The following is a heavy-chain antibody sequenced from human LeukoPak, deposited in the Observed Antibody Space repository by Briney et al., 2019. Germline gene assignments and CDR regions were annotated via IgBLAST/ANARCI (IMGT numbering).Heavy chain of an antibody. D-gene: IGHD5-18*01. J-gene: IGHJ3*02. CDR3: AKDLSYGLRVDAFDI. CDR1: GFTFSSYA. CDR2: ISGSGGST. V-gene: IGHV3-23*01. Sequence: GGSLRLSCAASGFTFSSYAMSWVRQAPGKGLEWVSAISGSGGSTYYADSVKGRFTISRDNSKNTLYLQMNSLRAEGTAVYYCAKDLSYGLRVDAFDIWGQGTMVTVSS.